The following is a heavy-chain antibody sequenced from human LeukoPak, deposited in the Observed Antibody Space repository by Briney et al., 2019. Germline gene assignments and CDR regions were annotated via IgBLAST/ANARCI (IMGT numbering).Heavy chain of an antibody. Sequence: GASVKVSCKASGGTFSSYAISWVRQAPGQGLEWMGGIIPIFGTANYAQKFQGRVTITADESTSTAYMELSSLRSEDTAVYYCARVRDFDWLPNDYWGQGTLVTVSS. CDR1: GGTFSSYA. V-gene: IGHV1-69*13. J-gene: IGHJ4*02. D-gene: IGHD3-9*01. CDR2: IIPIFGTA. CDR3: ARVRDFDWLPNDY.